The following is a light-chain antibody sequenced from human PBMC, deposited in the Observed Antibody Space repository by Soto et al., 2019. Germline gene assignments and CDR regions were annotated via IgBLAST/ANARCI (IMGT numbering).Light chain of an antibody. CDR2: KVS. J-gene: IGKJ5*01. CDR1: QSLVYSDGNSF. V-gene: IGKV2-30*01. Sequence: DVVMTQSPLSLSVTLGQPASISCRSSQSLVYSDGNSFLHWYQRRPGQSPRRLISKVSNRDSGVPDRFSGSGSGTDFTLKISRVEAEDVGIYDCMQGTHWPPTFGQGTRLEI. CDR3: MQGTHWPPT.